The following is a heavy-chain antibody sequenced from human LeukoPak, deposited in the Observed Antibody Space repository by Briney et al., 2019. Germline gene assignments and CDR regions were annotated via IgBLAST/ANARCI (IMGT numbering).Heavy chain of an antibody. D-gene: IGHD3-22*01. CDR1: GGSISSYY. Sequence: SETLSLTCTVAGGSISSYYSRWVRQRPGEGLGWIWSIFDSGGTTYNPSLKSRVTISVATSKNQFSLKLSSVTAADTAVYYCARGRYYYDSSGYLKSLDYWGQGTLVTVSS. V-gene: IGHV4-59*01. CDR2: IFDSGGT. J-gene: IGHJ4*02. CDR3: ARGRYYYDSSGYLKSLDY.